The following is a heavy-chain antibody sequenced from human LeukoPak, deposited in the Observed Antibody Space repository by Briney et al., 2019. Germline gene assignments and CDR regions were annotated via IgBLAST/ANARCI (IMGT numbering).Heavy chain of an antibody. D-gene: IGHD3-10*01. CDR1: GFTFSNSA. V-gene: IGHV3-23*01. CDR3: AKSDASPNYYSSGSFFDS. J-gene: IGHJ4*02. Sequence: GGSLRLSCAASGFTFSNSAMSWVRQAPGKGLEWVSAISGSGASTYYADSVKGRFTISRDNSKNTLSLQMNSLRAEDTAVYYCAKSDASPNYYSSGSFFDSWGQGTLVTVSS. CDR2: ISGSGAST.